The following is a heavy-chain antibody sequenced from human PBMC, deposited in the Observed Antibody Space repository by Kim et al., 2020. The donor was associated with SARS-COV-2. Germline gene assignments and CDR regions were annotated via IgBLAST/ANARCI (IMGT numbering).Heavy chain of an antibody. J-gene: IGHJ5*02. D-gene: IGHD6-13*01. Sequence: SETLSLTCTVSGGSISSSSYYWGWIRQPPGKGLEWIGSIYYSGSTYYNPSLKSRVTISVDTSKNQFSLKLSSVTAADTAVYYCARHYRRVAAAGTGWFDPWGQGTLVTVSS. CDR3: ARHYRRVAAAGTGWFDP. CDR1: GGSISSSSYY. CDR2: IYYSGST. V-gene: IGHV4-39*01.